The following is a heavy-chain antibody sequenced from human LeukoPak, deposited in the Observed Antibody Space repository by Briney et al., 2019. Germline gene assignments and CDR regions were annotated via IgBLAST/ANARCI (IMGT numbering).Heavy chain of an antibody. J-gene: IGHJ6*02. CDR1: GFTFSSYA. CDR3: ARRPVTIFGVGAWPYGMDV. Sequence: PGGPLRLSCAASGFTFSSYAMHWVRQAPGKGLEWVAVISYDGSNKYYADSVKGRFTISRDNSKNTLYLQMNSLRAEDTAVYYCARRPVTIFGVGAWPYGMDVWGQGTTVTVSS. CDR2: ISYDGSNK. D-gene: IGHD3-3*01. V-gene: IGHV3-30-3*01.